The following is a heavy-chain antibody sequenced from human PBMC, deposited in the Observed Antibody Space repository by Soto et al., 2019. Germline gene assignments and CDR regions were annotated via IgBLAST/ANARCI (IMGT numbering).Heavy chain of an antibody. CDR1: GFTFRDYD. CDR3: AKDAHITMIVVVPDY. J-gene: IGHJ4*02. CDR2: ISGSNGTI. V-gene: IGHV3-9*01. Sequence: GGSLRVSCAAAGFTFRDYDRSWLRQAPGKGLEWISGISGSNGTICYADSVKGRFTISRDNAKNSLYLQMNSLRAEDTALYYCAKDAHITMIVVVPDYWGQGTLVTVSS. D-gene: IGHD3-22*01.